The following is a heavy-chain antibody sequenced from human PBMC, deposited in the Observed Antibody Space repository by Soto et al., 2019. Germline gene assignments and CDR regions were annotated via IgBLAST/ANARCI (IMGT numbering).Heavy chain of an antibody. CDR3: VKEWTPRRAFDS. CDR1: RFMFSRYA. V-gene: IGHV3-23*01. J-gene: IGHJ4*02. CDR2: ISGSGGST. D-gene: IGHD5-12*01. Sequence: EVQLLESGGGLVQPGGSLRLSCAASRFMFSRYAMSWVRQAPGKGLEWVSGISGSGGSTCYADSVKGRFTISRDNSKNMVYLQMNSLRVEDTAQYFCVKEWTPRRAFDSWGQGTQVTVSS.